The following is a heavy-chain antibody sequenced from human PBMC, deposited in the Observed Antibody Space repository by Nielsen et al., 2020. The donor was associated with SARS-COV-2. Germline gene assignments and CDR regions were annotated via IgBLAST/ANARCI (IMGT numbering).Heavy chain of an antibody. D-gene: IGHD6-13*01. CDR2: INPNSGGT. V-gene: IGHV1-2*05. CDR3: ARESSSWYYFDY. Sequence: ASVKVSCKASGYTFTGYYMHWARQAPGQGLEWMGRINPNSGGTNYAQKFQGRVTMTRDTSISTAYMELSRLRSDDTVVYYCARESSSWYYFDYWGQGTLVTVSS. J-gene: IGHJ4*02. CDR1: GYTFTGYY.